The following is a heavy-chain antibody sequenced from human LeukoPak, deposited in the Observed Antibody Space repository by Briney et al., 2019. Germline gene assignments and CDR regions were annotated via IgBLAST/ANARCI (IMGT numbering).Heavy chain of an antibody. CDR3: VRESRPGGAMGLYHNLDY. V-gene: IGHV3-23*01. CDR1: QFNFNKFG. CDR2: ISGNGGST. J-gene: IGHJ4*02. Sequence: GGSLRLSCATSQFNFNKFGMSWVRQAPGKGLEWVSSISGNGGSTQYADSVQGRFAISRDSTKNLLFLEMNNLRGDDTAIYYCVRESRPGGAMGLYHNLDYWGQGTLVAVSS. D-gene: IGHD1-1*01.